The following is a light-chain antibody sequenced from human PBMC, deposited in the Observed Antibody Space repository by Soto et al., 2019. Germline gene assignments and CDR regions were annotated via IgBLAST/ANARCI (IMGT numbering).Light chain of an antibody. Sequence: QMTQSPSTLSASVVHRVTTTCRASQSISSWLAWYQQKPGKAPKLLIYDASSLESGVPSRFSGSGSGTEFTLTISSLQPDDFATYYCQQYNRMGTFGQGTKV. CDR2: DAS. CDR1: QSISSW. J-gene: IGKJ1*01. CDR3: QQYNRMGT. V-gene: IGKV1-5*01.